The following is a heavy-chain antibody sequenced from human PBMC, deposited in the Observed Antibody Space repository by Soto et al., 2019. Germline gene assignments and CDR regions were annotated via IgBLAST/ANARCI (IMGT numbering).Heavy chain of an antibody. CDR3: ARRLTAPAAMFSMDV. V-gene: IGHV4-39*01. CDR2: IYYSGST. Sequence: TSETLSLTCTVSGGSISSSSYYWGWIRQPPGKGLEWIGSIYYSGSTYYNPSLKSRVTISVDTSKNQFSLKLSSVTAADTAVYYCARRLTAPAAMFSMDVWGKGTTVTVSS. D-gene: IGHD2-2*01. CDR1: GGSISSSSYY. J-gene: IGHJ6*03.